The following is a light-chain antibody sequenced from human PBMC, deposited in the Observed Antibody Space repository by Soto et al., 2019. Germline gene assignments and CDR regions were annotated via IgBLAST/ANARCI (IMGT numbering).Light chain of an antibody. J-gene: IGKJ1*01. Sequence: DLQMTQSPSSLSASVGDRVTITCRASQSISTYLHWYQQKPGTAPKLLIYATSNLQSGVPSRFSGSESGTDFTITSNSLQPEDSANYYRLRAYSTPWTFGQGNKVEIK. CDR1: QSISTY. CDR3: LRAYSTPWT. V-gene: IGKV1-39*01. CDR2: ATS.